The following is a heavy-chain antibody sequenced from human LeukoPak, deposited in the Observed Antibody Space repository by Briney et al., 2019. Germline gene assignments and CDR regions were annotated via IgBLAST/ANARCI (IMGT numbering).Heavy chain of an antibody. CDR2: INHSGST. V-gene: IGHV4-34*01. Sequence: SETLSLTCAVYGGSFSGYYWSWIRQPPGKGLEWIGEINHSGSTNYNPSLKSRVTISVDTSKNQFSLKLSSMTAADTAVYYCARFSSRNLHYWGQGTLVTVSS. D-gene: IGHD2/OR15-2a*01. CDR1: GGSFSGYY. CDR3: ARFSSRNLHY. J-gene: IGHJ4*02.